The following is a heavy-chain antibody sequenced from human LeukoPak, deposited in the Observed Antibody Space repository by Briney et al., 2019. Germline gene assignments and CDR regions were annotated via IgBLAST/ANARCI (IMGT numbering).Heavy chain of an antibody. D-gene: IGHD3-10*01. CDR3: AKDIGSGSYYHFDY. J-gene: IGHJ4*02. Sequence: PGGSLRLSSAASGFTFDDYAMHWVRQAPGKGLEWVSGISWNSGSIGYADSVKGRFTISRDNAKNSLYLQVDSLRPEDTALYYCAKDIGSGSYYHFDYWGQGTLVTVSS. CDR2: ISWNSGSI. CDR1: GFTFDDYA. V-gene: IGHV3-9*01.